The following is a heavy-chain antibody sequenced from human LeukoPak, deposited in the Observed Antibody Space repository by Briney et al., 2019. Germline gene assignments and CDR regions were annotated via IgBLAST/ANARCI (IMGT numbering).Heavy chain of an antibody. CDR2: IHTTGST. CDR3: VSRSSWYTG. CDR1: GGSINSGSYY. V-gene: IGHV4-61*02. D-gene: IGHD6-13*01. Sequence: SETLSLTCTVSGGSINSGSYYWSWIRQPAGKGLEWIARIHTTGSTNYNPSLKSRVTISVDTSKNQFSLKLSSVTAADTAVYYCVSRSSWYTGWGQGTLVTVSS. J-gene: IGHJ4*02.